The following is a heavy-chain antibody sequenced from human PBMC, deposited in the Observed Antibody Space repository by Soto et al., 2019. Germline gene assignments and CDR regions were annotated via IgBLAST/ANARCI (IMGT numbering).Heavy chain of an antibody. CDR3: TREEKWELLSYYYGMDV. J-gene: IGHJ6*02. CDR2: IRSKIYGGTT. D-gene: IGHD1-26*01. Sequence: QPGGSLRLSCTTSGFIFGDYAMSWVRQAPGKGLECVSFIRSKIYGGTTEYAASVKGRFTISRDDSKSIAYLQMNTLKTEDTAVYYCTREEKWELLSYYYGMDVWGQGTTVTVSS. CDR1: GFIFGDYA. V-gene: IGHV3-49*04.